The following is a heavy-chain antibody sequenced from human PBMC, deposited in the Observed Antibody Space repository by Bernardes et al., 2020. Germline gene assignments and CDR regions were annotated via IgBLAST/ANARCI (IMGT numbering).Heavy chain of an antibody. Sequence: EPMALTCTVSGGSISSYYWIWIRQPPGKGLEWIGYIYYIGSTNYNPSLTSRVTISVDTSKNQFSLKLSSVTAADTAVYYCARLNWGPKGCVDYWGQGTLVTVSS. V-gene: IGHV4-59*01. CDR1: GGSISSYY. CDR2: IYYIGST. J-gene: IGHJ4*02. D-gene: IGHD7-27*01. CDR3: ARLNWGPKGCVDY.